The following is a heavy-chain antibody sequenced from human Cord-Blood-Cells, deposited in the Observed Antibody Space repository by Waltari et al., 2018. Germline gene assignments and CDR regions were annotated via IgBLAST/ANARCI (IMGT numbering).Heavy chain of an antibody. CDR3: ARETGGVTIFGVVDY. J-gene: IGHJ4*02. Sequence: QVQLVQSGAVVKKPGASVKVSCKASGYTFTGYYMHWVRQAPGQGLEWLGPANQNSSGTNHGKKFQGRGTMTRDTSIRTPYMELSRLRSDDTAVYYCARETGGVTIFGVVDYWGQGTLVTVSS. V-gene: IGHV1-2*06. CDR1: GYTFTGYY. CDR2: ANQNSSGT. D-gene: IGHD3-3*01.